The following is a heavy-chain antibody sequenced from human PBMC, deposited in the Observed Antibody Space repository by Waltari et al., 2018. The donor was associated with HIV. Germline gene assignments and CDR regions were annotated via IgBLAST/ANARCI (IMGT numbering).Heavy chain of an antibody. J-gene: IGHJ6*02. CDR1: GDSVSSNTAA. D-gene: IGHD5-18*01. Sequence: QVQLQQSGPGLVKPSQTLSLTCAISGDSVSSNTAAWNWTRQSPSRGLEWLGRTYYRSKWYNDYAVSVKSRITINPDTSKNQFSLQLNSVTPEDTAVYYCARDLRGYSYGEGHYGMDVWGQGTTVTVSS. V-gene: IGHV6-1*01. CDR2: TYYRSKWYN. CDR3: ARDLRGYSYGEGHYGMDV.